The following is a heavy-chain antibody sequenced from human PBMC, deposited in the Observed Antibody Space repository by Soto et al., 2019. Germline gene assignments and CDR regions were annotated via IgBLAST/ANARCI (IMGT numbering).Heavy chain of an antibody. CDR2: ISSSSSYI. CDR1: GFTFSSYS. V-gene: IGHV3-21*01. Sequence: EVQLVESGGGLVKPGGSLRLSCAASGFTFSSYSMNWVRQAPGKGLEWVSSISSSSSYIYYADSVKGRFTISRDNAKNTLYLQMNSLRAEDTAVYYFARVSTAYYYGMDVWGQGTTVTVSS. J-gene: IGHJ6*02. CDR3: ARVSTAYYYGMDV.